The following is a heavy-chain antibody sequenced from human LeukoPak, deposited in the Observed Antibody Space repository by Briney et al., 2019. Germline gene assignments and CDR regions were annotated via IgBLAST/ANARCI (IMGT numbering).Heavy chain of an antibody. D-gene: IGHD6-6*01. Sequence: SETLSLTCTVSGGSISSYYWSWIRQPPGKGLEWIGYIYYSGSTNYNPSLKSRVTISVDTSKNQSSLKLSSVTAADTAVYYCARAYSSSIGWFDPWGQGTLVTVSS. V-gene: IGHV4-59*01. CDR1: GGSISSYY. CDR3: ARAYSSSIGWFDP. J-gene: IGHJ5*02. CDR2: IYYSGST.